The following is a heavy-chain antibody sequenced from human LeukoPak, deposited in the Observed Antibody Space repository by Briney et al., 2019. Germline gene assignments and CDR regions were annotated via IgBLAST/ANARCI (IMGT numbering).Heavy chain of an antibody. CDR2: ISGGGSST. J-gene: IGHJ4*02. CDR3: AKVATVTTPPLDY. CDR1: GFTFSSYA. V-gene: IGHV3-23*01. D-gene: IGHD4-11*01. Sequence: GGSLRLSCAASGFTFSSYAMSWVRQAPGKGLEWVSAISGGGSSTYYADSVKGRFIISRDNSKNTLYLQMNSLRAEDTALYYCAKVATVTTPPLDYWGQGALVTVSS.